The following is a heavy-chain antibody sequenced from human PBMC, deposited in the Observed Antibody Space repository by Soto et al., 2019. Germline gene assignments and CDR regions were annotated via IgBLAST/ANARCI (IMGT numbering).Heavy chain of an antibody. D-gene: IGHD6-19*01. CDR2: INHSGST. CDR3: ASRYSSGFYGMDV. CDR1: GGSFSGYL. Sequence: QVQLQQWGAGLLKPSETLSLTCAVYGGSFSGYLWSWIRQPPGKGLEWIGEINHSGSTNYNPSLESRVTISVDTSENQFSLKLSSVTAAGTAVYYCASRYSSGFYGMDVWGQGTTVAVSS. J-gene: IGHJ6*02. V-gene: IGHV4-34*01.